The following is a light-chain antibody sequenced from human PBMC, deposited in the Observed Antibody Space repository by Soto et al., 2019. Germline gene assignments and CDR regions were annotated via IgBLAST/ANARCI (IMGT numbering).Light chain of an antibody. CDR3: QQSYSTPLT. J-gene: IGKJ4*01. CDR1: QSISSY. CDR2: AAS. Sequence: DIQMTQSPCSLSASVGDRVTITCRASQSISSYLNWYQQKPGKAPKLLIYAASSLQSGVPSRFRGSGSGTDFTLTISSLQPEDFATYYCQQSYSTPLTFGGGTKVEIK. V-gene: IGKV1-39*01.